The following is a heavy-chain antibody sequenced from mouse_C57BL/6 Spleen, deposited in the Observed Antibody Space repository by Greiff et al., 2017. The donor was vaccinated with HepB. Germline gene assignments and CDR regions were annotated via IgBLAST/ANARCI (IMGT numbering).Heavy chain of an antibody. CDR2: IDPENGDT. CDR3: TTLTVRAMDY. J-gene: IGHJ4*01. CDR1: GFNIKDDY. V-gene: IGHV14-4*01. Sequence: EVKLMESGAELVRPGASVKLSCTASGFNIKDDYMHWVKQRPEQGLEWIGWIDPENGDTEYASKFQGKATITADTSSNTAYLQLSSLTSEDTAVYYCTTLTVRAMDYWGQGTSVTVSS.